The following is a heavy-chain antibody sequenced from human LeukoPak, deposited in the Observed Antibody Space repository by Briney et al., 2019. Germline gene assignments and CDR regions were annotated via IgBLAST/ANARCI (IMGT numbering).Heavy chain of an antibody. Sequence: PGGSLRLSCAASGFTFSNAWMSWVRQAPGRGLEWVAHIKQDGTEKYYVASVMGRVTISRDNAKNLLYLQMNSLRAEDTAVYYCARDHGSSWGRDDAFDTWGQGTMVTVSS. J-gene: IGHJ3*02. CDR3: ARDHGSSWGRDDAFDT. CDR2: IKQDGTEK. CDR1: GFTFSNAW. D-gene: IGHD6-13*01. V-gene: IGHV3-7*01.